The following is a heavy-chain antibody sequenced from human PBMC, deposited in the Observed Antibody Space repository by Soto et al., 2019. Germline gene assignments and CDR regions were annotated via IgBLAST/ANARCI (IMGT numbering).Heavy chain of an antibody. CDR2: INHSGST. V-gene: IGHV4-34*01. CDR3: ARAAGVVVAPFDY. D-gene: IGHD2-15*01. Sequence: SETLSLTCAVYGGSFSGYYWSWIRQPPGKGLEWIGEINHSGSTNYNPSLKSRVTLSVDTSKNQFSLKLSSVTAADTAVYYCARAAGVVVAPFDYWGQGTLVTVSS. J-gene: IGHJ4*02. CDR1: GGSFSGYY.